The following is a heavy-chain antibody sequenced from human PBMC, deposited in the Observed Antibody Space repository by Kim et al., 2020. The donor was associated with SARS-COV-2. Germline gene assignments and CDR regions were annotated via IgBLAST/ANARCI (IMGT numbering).Heavy chain of an antibody. CDR3: AKGIGTYIAAHGTNYIYARGG. J-gene: IGHJ6*02. CDR1: EINFNRYA. D-gene: IGHD6-13*01. CDR2: LTTSFVRT. Sequence: GGSLRLSCVASEINFNRYAMTWVRQAPGKGLEWVSGLTTSFVRTYYTDSVKGRFTISRDDSKNTLYLQMNSLRVEDSAIYYCAKGIGTYIAAHGTNYIYARGGWGGGTTVIVSS. V-gene: IGHV3-23*01.